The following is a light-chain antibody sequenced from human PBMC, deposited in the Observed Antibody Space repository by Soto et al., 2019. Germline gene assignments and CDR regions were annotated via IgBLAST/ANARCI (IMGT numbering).Light chain of an antibody. J-gene: IGKJ4*01. V-gene: IGKV3-15*01. CDR3: QQYSGSPLT. Sequence: EIVMTQSPATLSVSPGERATLSCRASQSVSSNLAWYQQKPGQTPKLLIYVASTRATGIPARFSGSGSGTECTLTISRLQSEDFAVYCCQQYSGSPLTFGGGTKVEFK. CDR2: VAS. CDR1: QSVSSN.